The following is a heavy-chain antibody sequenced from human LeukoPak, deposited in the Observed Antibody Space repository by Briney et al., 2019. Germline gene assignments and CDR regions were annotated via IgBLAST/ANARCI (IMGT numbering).Heavy chain of an antibody. J-gene: IGHJ4*02. CDR2: IRDNGNSK. CDR3: AKSNTGYYYGSGSYYPFDY. CDR1: GFSFSSYG. Sequence: PGGSLRLSCAASGFSFSSYGMHWVRLAPGKGLEWVTFIRDNGNSKYYADSVKGRFTISRDNSKNTLYLQMNSLRAEDTAVYYCAKSNTGYYYGSGSYYPFDYWGQGTLVTVSS. V-gene: IGHV3-30*02. D-gene: IGHD3-10*01.